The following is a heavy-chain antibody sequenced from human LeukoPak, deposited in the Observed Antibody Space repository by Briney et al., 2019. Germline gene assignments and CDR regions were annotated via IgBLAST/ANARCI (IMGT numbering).Heavy chain of an antibody. CDR3: ARGDRVTMVRGVTPFDY. Sequence: PGGSLRLSCAASGLTFINFGMTWVRQAPGKGLEWVSGINWNGGSTGYADSVKGRSTISRDNAKNSLYLQMNSLRAEDTAVYYCARGDRVTMVRGVTPFDYWGQGTLVTVSS. J-gene: IGHJ4*02. V-gene: IGHV3-20*04. D-gene: IGHD3-10*01. CDR1: GLTFINFG. CDR2: INWNGGST.